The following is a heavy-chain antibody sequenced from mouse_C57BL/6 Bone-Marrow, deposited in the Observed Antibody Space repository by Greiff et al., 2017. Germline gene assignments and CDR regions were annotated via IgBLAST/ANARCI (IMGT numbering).Heavy chain of an antibody. V-gene: IGHV3-8*01. CDR3: ARGVGGYYAMDY. J-gene: IGHJ4*01. D-gene: IGHD3-1*01. CDR2: ISYSGST. Sequence: EVQGVESGPGLAKPSQTLYLTCSVTGYSITSDYWNWIRKFPGNKLEYMGYISYSGSTYYNPSLKSRISITRDTSNNQYYLQLNSVTTEDTATYYCARGVGGYYAMDYWGQGTAVTVSS. CDR1: GYSITSDY.